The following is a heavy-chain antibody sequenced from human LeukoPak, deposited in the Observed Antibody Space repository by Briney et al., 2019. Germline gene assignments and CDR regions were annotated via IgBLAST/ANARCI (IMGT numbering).Heavy chain of an antibody. CDR2: ISAYNGNT. CDR3: ARDRIVGATGNWFDP. Sequence: ASVKVSCKASGYTFTSYGIGWVRQAPGQGLEWMGWISAYNGNTNYAQKLQGRVTMTTDTSTSTAYMELRSLRSDDTAVYYCARDRIVGATGNWFDPWGQGTLVTVSS. J-gene: IGHJ5*02. CDR1: GYTFTSYG. D-gene: IGHD1-26*01. V-gene: IGHV1-18*01.